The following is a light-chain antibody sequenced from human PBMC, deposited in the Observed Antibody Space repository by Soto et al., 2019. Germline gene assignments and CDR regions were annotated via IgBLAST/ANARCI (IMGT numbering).Light chain of an antibody. CDR3: QQANSFPLT. V-gene: IGKV1-12*01. J-gene: IGKJ4*01. CDR2: AAS. CDR1: QGISNW. Sequence: DIHMTQCPSSVSASVGDIVTITCRASQGISNWLAWYQQKPGKAPKLLIYAASGLQRGVPSRFSGSGFGTDFTLTISSLQPEDFATYYCQQANSFPLTLGGGTKVDIK.